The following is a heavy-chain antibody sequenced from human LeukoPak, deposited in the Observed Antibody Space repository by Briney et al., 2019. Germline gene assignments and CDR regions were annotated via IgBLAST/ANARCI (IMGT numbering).Heavy chain of an antibody. D-gene: IGHD3-10*01. J-gene: IGHJ4*02. CDR1: GGSISSYY. CDR2: IYYSGGT. CDR3: ARSVFGYGSGSYYTDY. Sequence: SETLSLTCTVSGGSISSYYWSWIRQPPGKGLEWIGYIYYSGGTNYNPSLKSRVTISVDTSKNQFSLKLSSVTAADTAVYYCARSVFGYGSGSYYTDYWGQGTLVTVSS. V-gene: IGHV4-59*01.